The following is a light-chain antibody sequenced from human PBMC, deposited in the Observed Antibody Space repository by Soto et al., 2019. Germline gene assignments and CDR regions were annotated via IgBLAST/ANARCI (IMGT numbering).Light chain of an antibody. CDR1: TNDIGGYNY. CDR2: EVR. V-gene: IGLV2-14*01. CDR3: CSYTGSATLV. Sequence: QSALTQPASVSGSPGQSITISCSGTTNDIGGYNYVSWYQHHPGKVPKVIIYEVRNRPSGVSNRFSGSKSGNTASLTISGLQAEDEAAYYCCSYTGSATLVFGGGTTLTVL. J-gene: IGLJ3*02.